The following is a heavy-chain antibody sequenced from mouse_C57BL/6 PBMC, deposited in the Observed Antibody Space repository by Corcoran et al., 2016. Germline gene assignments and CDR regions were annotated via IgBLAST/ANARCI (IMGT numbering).Heavy chain of an antibody. D-gene: IGHD2-2*01. CDR2: ISYDGSN. J-gene: IGHJ2*01. CDR3: ARAPYGSVYYFDY. V-gene: IGHV3-6*01. Sequence: DVQLQESGPGLVKPSQSLSLTCSVTGYSITSGYYWNWIRQFPGNKLEWMGYISYDGSNNYNPSLKNRISITRDTSKNQFFLKLNSVTTEDTATYYCARAPYGSVYYFDYWGQGTTLTVSS. CDR1: GYSITSGYY.